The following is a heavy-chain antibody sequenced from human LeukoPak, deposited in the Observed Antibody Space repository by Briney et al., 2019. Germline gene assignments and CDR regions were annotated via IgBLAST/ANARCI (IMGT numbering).Heavy chain of an antibody. V-gene: IGHV1-18*01. CDR3: AREGGSGWYGS. Sequence: GASVKVSCKASGYTFTSYDINWVRQATGQGLEWMGWISAYNGNTNYARKLQGRVTMTTDTSTSTAYMELRSLRSDDTAVYYCAREGGSGWYGSWGQGTLVTVSS. CDR2: ISAYNGNT. D-gene: IGHD6-19*01. J-gene: IGHJ4*02. CDR1: GYTFTSYD.